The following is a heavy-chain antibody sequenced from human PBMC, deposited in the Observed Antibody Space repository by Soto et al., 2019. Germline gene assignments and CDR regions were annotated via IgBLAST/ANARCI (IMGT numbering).Heavy chain of an antibody. D-gene: IGHD1-1*01. V-gene: IGHV3-48*01. J-gene: IGHJ4*02. CDR3: ARGGLGWNDVEGDD. Sequence: EVQLVESGGGLAQPGGSLRLSCAASGFTFSTYSMNWVRQAPGKGLEWVSYISSSSSTRYYVNAVKGRFTISRDNAKNSLYMQMNSLRVDDTAVYYCARGGLGWNDVEGDDWGQGTMVTVSS. CDR1: GFTFSTYS. CDR2: ISSSSSTR.